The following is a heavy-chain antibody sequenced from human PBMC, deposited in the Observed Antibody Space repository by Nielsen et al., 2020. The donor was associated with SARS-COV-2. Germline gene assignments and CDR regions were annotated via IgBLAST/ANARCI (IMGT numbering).Heavy chain of an antibody. CDR2: IYYSGST. V-gene: IGHV4-39*01. CDR1: GGSISSSSYY. D-gene: IGHD6-19*01. J-gene: IGHJ3*02. Sequence: SETLSLTCTVSGGSISSSSYYWGWIRQPPGKRLEWIGSIYYSGSTYYNPSLKSRVTISVDTSKNQFSLKLSSVTAADTAVYYCARPLAVAGTETQKDAFAIWGPGTLVPVSS. CDR3: ARPLAVAGTETQKDAFAI.